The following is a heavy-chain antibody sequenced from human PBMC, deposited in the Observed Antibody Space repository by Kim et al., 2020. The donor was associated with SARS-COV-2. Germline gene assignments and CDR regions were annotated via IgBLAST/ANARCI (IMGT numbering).Heavy chain of an antibody. CDR3: ATLVGEAGDFDY. D-gene: IGHD6-13*01. CDR2: VSAGSGNT. J-gene: IGHJ4*02. V-gene: IGHV1-3*01. Sequence: ASVKVSCKSSGYTFTNYALYWVRQAPGQRLEWMGWVSAGSGNTKYSQKLQDRLTITRDTSARTAYMELTSLRSEDTGIYYCATLVGEAGDFDYWGQGTLVTVSS. CDR1: GYTFTNYA.